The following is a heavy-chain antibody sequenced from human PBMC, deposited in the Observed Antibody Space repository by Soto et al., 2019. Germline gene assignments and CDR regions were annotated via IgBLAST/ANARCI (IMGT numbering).Heavy chain of an antibody. V-gene: IGHV4-34*01. D-gene: IGHD3-22*01. CDR1: GGSFGGYY. CDR2: INHSGST. Sequence: PSETLSLTCAVYGGSFGGYYWSWIRQPPGKGLEWIGEINHSGSTNYNPSLKSRVTISVDTSKNQFSLKLSSVTAADTAVYYCAKYYYDSSGPEVFNAFDIWGQGTMVTVSS. CDR3: AKYYYDSSGPEVFNAFDI. J-gene: IGHJ3*02.